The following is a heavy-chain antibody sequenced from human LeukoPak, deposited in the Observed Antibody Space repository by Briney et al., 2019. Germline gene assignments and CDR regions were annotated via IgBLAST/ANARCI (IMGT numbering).Heavy chain of an antibody. CDR2: INPNSGVT. Sequence: GASVKVSCKASGYTFTSYAMNWVRQAPGQGLEWMGWINPNSGVTNYAQKLQGRVTITRDTSIDTAYIQLSRLRSDDTAVYYCAKDRYGDYEAPFHYYMDAWGRGTTVTVSS. CDR3: AKDRYGDYEAPFHYYMDA. J-gene: IGHJ6*03. V-gene: IGHV1-2*02. CDR1: GYTFTSYA. D-gene: IGHD5-12*01.